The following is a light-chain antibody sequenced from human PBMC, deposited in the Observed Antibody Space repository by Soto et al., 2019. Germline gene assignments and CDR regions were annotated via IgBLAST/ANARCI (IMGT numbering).Light chain of an antibody. Sequence: QSALTQPRSASGSPGQSITISCTGTSSDVGGYNYVSWYQQHPAKAPKLIIFDVSKRPSGVPNRFSGSKSGNTASLTISGLRAEDEADYYCCSYVGSYTYVFGTGTKLTVL. CDR1: SSDVGGYNY. J-gene: IGLJ1*01. V-gene: IGLV2-11*01. CDR2: DVS. CDR3: CSYVGSYTYV.